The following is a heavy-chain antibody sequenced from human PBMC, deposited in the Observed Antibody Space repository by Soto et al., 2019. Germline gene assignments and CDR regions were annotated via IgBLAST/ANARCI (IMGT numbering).Heavy chain of an antibody. V-gene: IGHV4-61*01. CDR3: AAAAPPATNYYYAMDV. CDR2: FYDSGST. D-gene: IGHD5-12*01. CDR1: GGSVSRGSFY. J-gene: IGHJ6*02. Sequence: SETLPLTCTVSGGSVSRGSFYWSWIRRPPGKGLEWIGYFYDSGSTNYNPSLRSRVTMSVDTSKNQFSLKLSSVTAADTAVYYCAAAAPPATNYYYAMDVWGQGTTVTVSS.